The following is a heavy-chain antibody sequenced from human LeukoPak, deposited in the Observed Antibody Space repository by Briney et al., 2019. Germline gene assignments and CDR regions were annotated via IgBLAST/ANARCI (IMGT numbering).Heavy chain of an antibody. CDR2: INHSGST. J-gene: IGHJ5*02. D-gene: IGHD3-22*01. CDR1: GGSFSGYY. Sequence: SETLSLTCAVYGGSFSGYYWSWIRQPPGKGLEWIGEINHSGSTNYNPPLKSRVTISVDTPKNQFSLKLSSVTAADTAVYYCARAIVVVNDPWGQGTLVTVSS. V-gene: IGHV4-34*01. CDR3: ARAIVVVNDP.